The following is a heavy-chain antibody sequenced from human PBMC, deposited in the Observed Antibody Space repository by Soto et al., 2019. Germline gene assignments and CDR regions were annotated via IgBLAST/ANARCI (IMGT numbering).Heavy chain of an antibody. CDR3: ARNSFAPSKNNWFEP. D-gene: IGHD4-4*01. J-gene: IGHJ5*02. Sequence: PSETLSLTCTVSGDSIISSDFYWGWVRQPPGKGLEWIGSILYLGSSYYNPSLKSRVTMSVDTSKNQFSLRLRSVTAADTALYFRARNSFAPSKNNWFEPWGQGIMVTVS. CDR2: ILYLGSS. CDR1: GDSIISSDFY. V-gene: IGHV4-39*01.